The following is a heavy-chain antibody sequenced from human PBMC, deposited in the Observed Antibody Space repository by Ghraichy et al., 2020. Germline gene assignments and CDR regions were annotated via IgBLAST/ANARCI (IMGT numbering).Heavy chain of an antibody. V-gene: IGHV3-23*01. D-gene: IGHD5-18*01. CDR2: ISGSGGNT. Sequence: LSLTCAASGFTFISYAMSWVRQAPGKGLEWVSAISGSGGNTYYADSVKGRFTISRDNSRNTLYLQMNSLRAEDTAVYYCASGYIYGGPYWGQGTLVTVSS. CDR3: ASGYIYGGPY. CDR1: GFTFISYA. J-gene: IGHJ4*02.